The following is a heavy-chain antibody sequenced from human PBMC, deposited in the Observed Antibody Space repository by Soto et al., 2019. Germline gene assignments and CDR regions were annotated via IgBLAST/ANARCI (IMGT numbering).Heavy chain of an antibody. CDR2: IKQDGSEK. CDR3: AREWGTYYYGSGSYYSGSYGMDV. Sequence: GGSLRLSCAASGFTFSSYWMSWVRQAPGKGLEWVANIKQDGSEKYYVDSVKGRFTISRDNAKNSLYLQMNSLRAEDTAVYYCAREWGTYYYGSGSYYSGSYGMDVWGQGTTVTVSS. V-gene: IGHV3-7*05. J-gene: IGHJ6*02. D-gene: IGHD3-10*01. CDR1: GFTFSSYW.